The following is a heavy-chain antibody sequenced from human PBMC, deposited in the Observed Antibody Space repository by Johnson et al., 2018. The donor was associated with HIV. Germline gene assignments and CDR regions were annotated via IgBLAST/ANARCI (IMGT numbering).Heavy chain of an antibody. D-gene: IGHD1-26*01. CDR1: GFIFSNYA. J-gene: IGHJ3*02. Sequence: QEKLVESGGGVVQPGRPLRLSCVASGFIFSNYAMHWVRQVPGKGLEWVAVISYDGSNKYYADSVKGRFTISRDNSKNTLYLQMNSLRAEDTAVYYWAKTYSGSNRDAFDIWGQGTMVTVSS. CDR3: AKTYSGSNRDAFDI. CDR2: ISYDGSNK. V-gene: IGHV3-30*18.